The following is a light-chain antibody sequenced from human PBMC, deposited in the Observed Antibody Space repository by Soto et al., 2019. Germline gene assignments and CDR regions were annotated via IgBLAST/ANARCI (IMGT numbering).Light chain of an antibody. CDR1: NSDVGGYNY. J-gene: IGLJ2*01. Sequence: QSVLTQPASVSGSPGQSITISCTGINSDVGGYNYVSWYQQHPGKAPKLMIYDVSNRPSGVSNRFSGSKSGNTASLTISGLQAEDEADYYCSSYTSSSTLVFGGGTKVTVL. CDR2: DVS. V-gene: IGLV2-14*03. CDR3: SSYTSSSTLV.